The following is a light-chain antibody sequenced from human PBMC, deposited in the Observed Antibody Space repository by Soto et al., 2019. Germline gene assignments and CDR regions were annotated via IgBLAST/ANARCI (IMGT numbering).Light chain of an antibody. J-gene: IGKJ3*01. Sequence: IQMTQSPSTLSASVGDRVTITCRASHNIERWMAWYQQKPGKAPSLLIFDASTLHSGVPSRFSGSGSGTDFTLTISSLQPDDFATYYCQQYNSYLLTFGPGTTVDIK. CDR2: DAS. CDR1: HNIERW. CDR3: QQYNSYLLT. V-gene: IGKV1-5*01.